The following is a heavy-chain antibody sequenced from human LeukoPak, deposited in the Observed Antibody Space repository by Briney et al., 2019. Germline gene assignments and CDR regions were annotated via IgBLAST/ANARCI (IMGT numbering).Heavy chain of an antibody. V-gene: IGHV3-23*01. CDR2: ISGSGGST. J-gene: IGHJ4*02. CDR1: GFTFSSYA. Sequence: GGSLRLSCAASGFTFSSYAMSWVRQAPGKGLEWVSAISGSGGSTYYADSVKGRFTISRDNSKNTLYLQMNSLRAEDTAVYYCAISREDYGELDYWGQGTLVTVSS. CDR3: AISREDYGELDY. D-gene: IGHD4-17*01.